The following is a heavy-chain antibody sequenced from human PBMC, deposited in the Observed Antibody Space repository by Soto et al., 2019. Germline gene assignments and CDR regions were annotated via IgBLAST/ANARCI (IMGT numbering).Heavy chain of an antibody. Sequence: ASVKVSCKASGYTFTSYAMHWVRQAPGQRLEWMGWINADNGNTKYSQKFQGRVTITRDTSTSTAYMELRSLRSDDTAVYYCARDLEVLVPDYAQPLDYWGQGTLVTVSS. J-gene: IGHJ4*02. CDR3: ARDLEVLVPDYAQPLDY. CDR1: GYTFTSYA. D-gene: IGHD2-2*01. V-gene: IGHV1-3*01. CDR2: INADNGNT.